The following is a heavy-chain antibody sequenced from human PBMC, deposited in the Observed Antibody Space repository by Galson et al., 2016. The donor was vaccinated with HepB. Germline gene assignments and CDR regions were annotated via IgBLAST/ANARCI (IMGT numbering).Heavy chain of an antibody. CDR3: ARAAIIPGARMVFDP. D-gene: IGHD2-2*01. Sequence: SETLSLTCTVSGGSISNDYWWTWVRQVPGKGLEWIGEIYHTGTSNNNPFLSSRFTLSVDKSRNQISLNVTSVAAADTAVYYCARAAIIPGARMVFDPWGQGILVTVSS. CDR1: GGSISNDYW. V-gene: IGHV4-4*02. CDR2: IYHTGTS. J-gene: IGHJ5*02.